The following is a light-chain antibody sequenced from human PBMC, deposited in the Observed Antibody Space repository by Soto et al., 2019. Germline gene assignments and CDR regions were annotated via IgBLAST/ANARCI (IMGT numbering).Light chain of an antibody. CDR3: QAWDSTTAV. CDR1: KLGDKY. V-gene: IGLV3-1*01. Sequence: SYELTQPPSVSVSPGQTASITCSGDKLGDKYACWYQQKPGQSPVLVIYQDNQRHSGIPERFSGSNSGNTATLTITGTQAMDEADYYCQAWDSTTAVFGTGTKLTVL. J-gene: IGLJ1*01. CDR2: QDN.